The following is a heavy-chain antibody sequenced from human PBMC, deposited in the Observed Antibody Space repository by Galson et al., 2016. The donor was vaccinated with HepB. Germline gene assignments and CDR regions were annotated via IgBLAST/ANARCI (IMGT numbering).Heavy chain of an antibody. CDR3: AGGNCSDGLCYNNPDW. D-gene: IGHD2-8*01. Sequence: SLRLSCAASGLTVSMNYMTWVRQAPVRGLEWVSVIYNSGDTYYAESVGGRFTISRDISKHTVYLQMNILRAEDTALYYCAGGNCSDGLCYNNPDWWGQGTLVTVSS. CDR1: GLTVSMNY. CDR2: IYNSGDT. V-gene: IGHV3-53*01. J-gene: IGHJ4*02.